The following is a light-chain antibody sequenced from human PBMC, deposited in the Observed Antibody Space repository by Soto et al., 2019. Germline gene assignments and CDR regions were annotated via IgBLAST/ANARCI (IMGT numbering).Light chain of an antibody. V-gene: IGKV3-11*01. CDR1: QSFSSY. CDR3: QQRSNWPVT. Sequence: EIVLTQSPGTLSRSAGERATLSCGASQSFSSYLAWYQQKNGQAPRLLIYDASNRATGIPARFSGSGYGTDFNLTISSLEPEDFAVYYCQQRSNWPVTFGQGTRLEIK. J-gene: IGKJ5*01. CDR2: DAS.